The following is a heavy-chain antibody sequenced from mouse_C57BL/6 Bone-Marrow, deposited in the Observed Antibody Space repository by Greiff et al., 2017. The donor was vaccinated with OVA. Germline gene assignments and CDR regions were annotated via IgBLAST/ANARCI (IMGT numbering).Heavy chain of an antibody. Sequence: VQLQQSGPELVKPGASVKISCKASGYTFTDYYMNWVKQSHGKSLEWIGDINPNNGGTSYNQKFKGKATLTVDKSSSTAYMELRSLTSEDSAVYYCARSTEKAWFAYWGQGTLVTVSA. J-gene: IGHJ3*01. V-gene: IGHV1-26*01. CDR1: GYTFTDYY. CDR3: ARSTEKAWFAY. CDR2: INPNNGGT.